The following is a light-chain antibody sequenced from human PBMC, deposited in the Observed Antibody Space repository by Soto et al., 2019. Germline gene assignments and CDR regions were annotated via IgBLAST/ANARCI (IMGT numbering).Light chain of an antibody. Sequence: EIVLTQSPATLSLSPGERATLSCRASQSVDSYLDWYQQKPGQAPRLLIYDASNRATGIPARFSGSGSGTDFTLTISSREPEDFAVYSCQQRSNGPLTFGAGTKVEIK. V-gene: IGKV3-11*01. CDR1: QSVDSY. CDR2: DAS. J-gene: IGKJ4*01. CDR3: QQRSNGPLT.